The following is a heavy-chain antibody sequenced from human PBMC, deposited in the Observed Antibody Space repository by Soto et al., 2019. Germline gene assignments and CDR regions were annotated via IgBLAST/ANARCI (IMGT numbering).Heavy chain of an antibody. V-gene: IGHV3-23*01. D-gene: IGHD6-6*01. CDR2: ISGSGGST. Sequence: GGSLRLSCAASGFTFSSYAMSWVRQAPGKGLEWVSAISGSGGSTYYADSVKGRFTISRDNSKNTLYLQMNSLRAEDTAVYYCARDLLYSSSSPVDAFDIWGQGTMVTVSS. CDR3: ARDLLYSSSSPVDAFDI. J-gene: IGHJ3*02. CDR1: GFTFSSYA.